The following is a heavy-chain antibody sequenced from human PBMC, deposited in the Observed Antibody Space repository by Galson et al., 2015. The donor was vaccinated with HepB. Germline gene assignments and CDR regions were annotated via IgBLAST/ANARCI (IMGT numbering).Heavy chain of an antibody. D-gene: IGHD3-3*01. V-gene: IGHV3-7*01. Sequence: SLRLSCAASGFTFSSYWMSWVRQAPGKGLEWVANIKQDGSEKYYVDSVKGRFTISRDNAKNSLYLQMNSLRAEDTAVYYCARDVRFLEWLLNYYYYGMDVWGQGTTVTVSS. CDR1: GFTFSSYW. CDR2: IKQDGSEK. J-gene: IGHJ6*02. CDR3: ARDVRFLEWLLNYYYYGMDV.